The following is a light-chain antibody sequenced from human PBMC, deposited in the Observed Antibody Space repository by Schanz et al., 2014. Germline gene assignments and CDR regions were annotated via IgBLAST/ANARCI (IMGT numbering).Light chain of an antibody. V-gene: IGLV2-8*01. Sequence: QSALTQPPSASGSPGQSVTISCTGTSSDVGGYNYVSWYQQHPGKAPKLMIYDVNNRPSGVPDRFSGSKSGNTASLTVSGLQAEDEADYYCSSYAGSNFVVFGGGTKLTVL. CDR2: DVN. J-gene: IGLJ2*01. CDR3: SSYAGSNFVV. CDR1: SSDVGGYNY.